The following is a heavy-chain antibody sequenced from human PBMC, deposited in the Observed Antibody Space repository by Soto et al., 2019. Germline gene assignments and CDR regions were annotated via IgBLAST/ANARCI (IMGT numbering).Heavy chain of an antibody. D-gene: IGHD2-21*02. CDR3: ARADRTLVTSYSLDV. CDR1: GGSVSGYY. J-gene: IGHJ6*02. V-gene: IGHV4-34*01. CDR2: INHSGTI. Sequence: NPSETLSLTCAVYGGSVSGYYWTWIRQPPGKGLEWIGEINHSGTINFNPSLKSRLTISLDTSKKHFSLKWSSVTDADTAAYYCARADRTLVTSYSLDVWGQGTTVTVSS.